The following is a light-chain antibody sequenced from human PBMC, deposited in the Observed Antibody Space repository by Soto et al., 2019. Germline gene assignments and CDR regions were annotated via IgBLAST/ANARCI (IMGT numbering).Light chain of an antibody. CDR3: GTWDNSLSAVV. V-gene: IGLV1-51*01. CDR2: DSE. J-gene: IGLJ2*01. Sequence: QSVLTQPPSVSAAPGQRVTISCSGSSSNIENNYVSWYQHLPGTAPKLLIYDSEKRPSGIPDRFSGSKCGTSATLGITGLQTGDEADYYCGTWDNSLSAVVFGGGTKVTVL. CDR1: SSNIENNY.